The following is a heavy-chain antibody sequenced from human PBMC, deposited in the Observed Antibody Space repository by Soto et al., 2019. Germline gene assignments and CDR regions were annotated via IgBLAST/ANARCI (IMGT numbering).Heavy chain of an antibody. CDR3: ARVSDPVTTSKPDYYYMDV. J-gene: IGHJ6*03. CDR1: GYTFTSYC. D-gene: IGHD4-4*01. V-gene: IGHV1-46*03. CDR2: INPSGGST. Sequence: SLKLSCKSSGYTFTSYCIHWVRQAPGQGLEWMGIINPSGGSTSYAQKFQGRVTMTRDTSTSTVYMELSSLRSEDTAVYYCARVSDPVTTSKPDYYYMDVWGKGTTVTVSS.